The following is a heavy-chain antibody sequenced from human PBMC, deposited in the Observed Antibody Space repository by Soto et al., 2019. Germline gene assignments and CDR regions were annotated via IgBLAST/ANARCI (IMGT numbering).Heavy chain of an antibody. CDR2: ITYIGST. D-gene: IGHD1-26*01. CDR1: GGSITSADYY. Sequence: QVQLQQSGPGLVQASQTLSLTCSISGGSITSADYYWSWIRQHPGKGLEWIGYITYIGSTYYIPSLRGRITISVDTSKTQFSLKLSSVTAADTAVYYCAREFTGTYPYSYGMDVW. CDR3: AREFTGTYPYSYGMDV. J-gene: IGHJ6*01. V-gene: IGHV4-31*03.